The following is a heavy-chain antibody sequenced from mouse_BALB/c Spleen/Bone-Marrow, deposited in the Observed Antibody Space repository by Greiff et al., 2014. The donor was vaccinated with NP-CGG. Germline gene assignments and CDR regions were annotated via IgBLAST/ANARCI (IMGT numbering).Heavy chain of an antibody. CDR3: TRSYYRYDEEAWFAY. J-gene: IGHJ3*01. CDR1: GFTFSSYT. V-gene: IGHV5-6-4*01. D-gene: IGHD2-14*01. CDR2: ISSGGSYT. Sequence: EVQGVESGGGLVKPGGSLKLSCAASGFTFSSYTMSWVRQTPEKRLEWVATISSGGSYTYYPDSVKGRFTISRDNAKNTLYLQMSSPKSEDTAMYYCTRSYYRYDEEAWFAYWGQGTLVTVSA.